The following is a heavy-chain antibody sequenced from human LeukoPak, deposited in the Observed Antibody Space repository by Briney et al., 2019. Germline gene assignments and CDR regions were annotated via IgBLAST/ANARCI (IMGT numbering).Heavy chain of an antibody. V-gene: IGHV3-43*02. D-gene: IGHD5-12*01. CDR3: AKDGVIVVTGDFDY. CDR1: GFTFDDYA. CDR2: IGGDGGST. J-gene: IGHJ4*02. Sequence: PGGSLRLSCAASGFTFDDYAMHWVRQAPGKGLEWVSLIGGDGGSTYYADSVKGRFTISRDNSKNTLYLQMNSLRAEDTAVYYCAKDGVIVVTGDFDYWGQGTLVTVSS.